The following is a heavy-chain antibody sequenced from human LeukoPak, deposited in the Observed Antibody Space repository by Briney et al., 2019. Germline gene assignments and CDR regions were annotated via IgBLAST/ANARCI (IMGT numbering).Heavy chain of an antibody. V-gene: IGHV4-4*07. CDR1: GGSISTYY. Sequence: SETLSLTCTVSGGSISTYYWRWIRQPAGKGLEWIGRIYTSGSSNYNPSLKSRATVSVDTSKKSFSLKLFSVTAADTAVYYCARTTYGSPRAFDIWGQGTMVTVSS. CDR3: ARTTYGSPRAFDI. CDR2: IYTSGSS. D-gene: IGHD1-26*01. J-gene: IGHJ3*02.